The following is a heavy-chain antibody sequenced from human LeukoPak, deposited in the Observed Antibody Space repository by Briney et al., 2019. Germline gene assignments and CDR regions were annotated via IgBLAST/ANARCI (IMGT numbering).Heavy chain of an antibody. CDR1: GYTFTSFY. D-gene: IGHD5-12*01. Sequence: ASVKVSCKASGYTFTSFYMHWVRQAPGQGLEWMGIFNPSGSSTTYAQKFQGRVTMTRDTSTSIVYMELSSLGSEDTAVYYCARAQYSGYDYGGYYYYGMDVWGQGTTVTVSS. CDR3: ARAQYSGYDYGGYYYYGMDV. J-gene: IGHJ6*02. CDR2: FNPSGSST. V-gene: IGHV1-46*01.